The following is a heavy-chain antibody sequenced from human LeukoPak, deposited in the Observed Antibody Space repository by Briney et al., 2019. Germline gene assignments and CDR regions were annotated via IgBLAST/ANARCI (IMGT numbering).Heavy chain of an antibody. Sequence: SGGSLRLSCAASGFTFSSYSMNCVRQAPGKGLEWVSSISSSSSYIYYADSVKGRFTISRDNAKNSLYLQMNSLRAEDTAVYYCARDPTTYGSGSYYYYFDYWGQGTLVTVSS. CDR3: ARDPTTYGSGSYYYYFDY. CDR1: GFTFSSYS. D-gene: IGHD3-10*01. CDR2: ISSSSSYI. V-gene: IGHV3-21*01. J-gene: IGHJ4*02.